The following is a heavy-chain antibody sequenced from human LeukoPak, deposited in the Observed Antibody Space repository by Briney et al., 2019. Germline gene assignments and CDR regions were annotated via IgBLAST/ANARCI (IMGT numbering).Heavy chain of an antibody. J-gene: IGHJ2*01. Sequence: ASVKVPCKASGYTFISYGISWVRQAPGQGLEWMGWISGYNGNTNYAQNLQGRVTMTTGTSTSTAYMELRSLRSDDTAVYYCARGLGVVTAQSEQPKPRYFDLWGRGTQVTVSS. CDR3: ARGLGVVTAQSEQPKPRYFDL. D-gene: IGHD2-21*02. V-gene: IGHV1-18*01. CDR1: GYTFISYG. CDR2: ISGYNGNT.